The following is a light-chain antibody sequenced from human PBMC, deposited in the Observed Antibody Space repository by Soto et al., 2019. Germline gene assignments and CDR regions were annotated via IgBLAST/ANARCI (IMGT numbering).Light chain of an antibody. CDR3: SSFTSSSTYV. J-gene: IGLJ1*01. V-gene: IGLV2-14*03. Sequence: QAVVTQPASVSGSPGQSITISCTGTSSDVGAYKFVSWYQHHPGKAPKLIIYDVTTRPSGVSNRFSGSKSGDTASLTISGLQSEDEADYYCSSFTSSSTYVFGTGTKVTVL. CDR1: SSDVGAYKF. CDR2: DVT.